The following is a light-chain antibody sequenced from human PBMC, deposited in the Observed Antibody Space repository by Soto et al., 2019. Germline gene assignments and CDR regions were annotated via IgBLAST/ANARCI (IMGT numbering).Light chain of an antibody. CDR1: QSISSW. V-gene: IGKV1-5*01. Sequence: DIQMTQSPSTLSASVGDRVTITCRASQSISSWLAWYQQKPGKAPKLLIYDASRLESGVPSRFSGSGSGTEFTLTISSLEPEDFAVYYCQQRYNWPPYTFGQGTKLEI. CDR2: DAS. J-gene: IGKJ2*01. CDR3: QQRYNWPPYT.